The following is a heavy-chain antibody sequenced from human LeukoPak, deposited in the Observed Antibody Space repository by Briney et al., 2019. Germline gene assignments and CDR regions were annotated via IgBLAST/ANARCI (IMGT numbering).Heavy chain of an antibody. CDR2: ISSI. CDR3: AKGLYYDILTGYYNT. D-gene: IGHD3-9*01. Sequence: PGGSLRLSCAASGFTFDDYAMHWVRQAPGKGLEWVSGISSIGYADSVKGRFTISRDNAKNSLYLQMNSLRAEDTGLYYCAKGLYYDILTGYYNTWGQGTLVTVPS. V-gene: IGHV3-9*01. CDR1: GFTFDDYA. J-gene: IGHJ5*02.